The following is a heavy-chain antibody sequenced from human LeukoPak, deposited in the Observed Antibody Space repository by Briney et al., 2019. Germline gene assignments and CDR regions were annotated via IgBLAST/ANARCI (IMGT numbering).Heavy chain of an antibody. CDR2: INHSGNT. D-gene: IGHD4-17*01. J-gene: IGHJ6*03. V-gene: IGHV4-34*01. CDR1: GGSFSGYY. CDR3: ARIYGDPSYYYYYMDV. Sequence: SETLSLTCAVSGGSFSGYYWSWIRQSPGKGLEWIGEINHSGNTNYNPSLKSRVTISVDTSKNQFSLKLSSVTAADTAVYYCARIYGDPSYYYYYMDVWGKGTTVTISS.